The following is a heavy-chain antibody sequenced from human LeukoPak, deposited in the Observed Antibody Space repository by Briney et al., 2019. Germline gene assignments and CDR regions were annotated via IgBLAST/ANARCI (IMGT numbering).Heavy chain of an antibody. CDR3: ARHSARGSNSWYPGPPNWFDP. CDR1: GYSFTSYW. Sequence: GESLKISCKGSGYSFTSYWIGWVRQMPGKGLEWMGIIYPGDSDTRYSPSFQGQVTISADKSISTAYLQWSSLKASDTAMYYCARHSARGSNSWYPGPPNWFDPWGQGTLVTVSS. J-gene: IGHJ5*02. V-gene: IGHV5-51*01. CDR2: IYPGDSDT. D-gene: IGHD6-13*01.